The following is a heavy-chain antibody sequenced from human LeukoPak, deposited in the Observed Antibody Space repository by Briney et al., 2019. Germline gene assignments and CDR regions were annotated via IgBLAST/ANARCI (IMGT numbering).Heavy chain of an antibody. CDR1: GGSFSVYY. CDR2: INHSGST. Sequence: SETLSLTCAVYGGSFSVYYWSWIRQPPGKGLEWIGEINHSGSTNYNPSLKSRVTISVDTSKNQFSLKLSSVTAADTAVYYCARVPLRDSVAGYWGQGTLVTVSS. J-gene: IGHJ4*02. V-gene: IGHV4-34*01. CDR3: ARVPLRDSVAGY. D-gene: IGHD6-19*01.